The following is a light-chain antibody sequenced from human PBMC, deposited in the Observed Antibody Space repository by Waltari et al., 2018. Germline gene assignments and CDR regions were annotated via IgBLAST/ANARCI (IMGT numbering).Light chain of an antibody. CDR1: QTISSY. CDR3: QQHNSHPPT. CDR2: AAS. V-gene: IGKV1-17*03. Sequence: DIQMTQSPSSLSASVGDRVTITCRASQTISSYLAWYQQEPGKVPKLLIYAASSLESGVPSRFSGSGSGTEFTLTISSLQPEDFATYYCQQHNSHPPTFGPVTKVEIK. J-gene: IGKJ1*01.